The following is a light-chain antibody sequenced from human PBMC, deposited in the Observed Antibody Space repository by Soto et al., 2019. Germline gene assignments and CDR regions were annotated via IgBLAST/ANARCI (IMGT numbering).Light chain of an antibody. CDR2: GAS. Sequence: EIVMTQSPATLSVSPVERATLSCRASQSVGSNLAWYQQRPGQAPRLLIYGASTRATGTPARFSGSGSGTRFTLSISSLQSEDFVVYYCQQYNTWPITFGQGTRLEIK. CDR1: QSVGSN. J-gene: IGKJ5*01. CDR3: QQYNTWPIT. V-gene: IGKV3D-15*01.